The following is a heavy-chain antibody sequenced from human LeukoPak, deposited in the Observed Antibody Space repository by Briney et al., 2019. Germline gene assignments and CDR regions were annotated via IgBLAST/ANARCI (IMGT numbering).Heavy chain of an antibody. CDR2: IGGAGTS. J-gene: IGHJ4*02. Sequence: GGSLRLSCAASGFTFSNSAMTWVRQAAGKGLECFSSIGGAGTSYYAGSVQGRLTISRYNSKTTLYLQMNSLRAEDTAIFSCVKGVTMVRGSREFDFWGQGTLVTVSS. CDR3: VKGVTMVRGSREFDF. V-gene: IGHV3-23*01. CDR1: GFTFSNSA. D-gene: IGHD3-10*01.